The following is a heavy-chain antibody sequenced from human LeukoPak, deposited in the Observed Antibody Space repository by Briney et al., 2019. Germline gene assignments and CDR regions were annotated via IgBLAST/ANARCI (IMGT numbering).Heavy chain of an antibody. Sequence: ASVKVSCKASGGTFSSYAISWVRQAPGQGLEWMGGIVPIFGTANYAQKFQGRVTITADESTSTAYMELSSLRSEDTAVYYCARGANQLLYNWFDPWGQGTLVTVSS. CDR2: IVPIFGTA. CDR1: GGTFSSYA. CDR3: ARGANQLLYNWFDP. V-gene: IGHV1-69*13. D-gene: IGHD2-2*01. J-gene: IGHJ5*02.